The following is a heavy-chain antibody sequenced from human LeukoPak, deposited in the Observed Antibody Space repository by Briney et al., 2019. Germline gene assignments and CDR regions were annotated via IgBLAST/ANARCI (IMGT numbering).Heavy chain of an antibody. CDR3: ATGAVAGSNWFDP. D-gene: IGHD6-19*01. CDR2: INHSGST. J-gene: IGHJ5*02. V-gene: IGHV4-34*01. CDR1: GGSSSGYY. Sequence: SETLSLTCAVYGGSSSGYYWSWIRQPPGKGLEWIGEINHSGSTNYNPSLKSRVTISVDTSKNQFSLKLSSVTAADTAVYYCATGAVAGSNWFDPWGQGTLVTVSS.